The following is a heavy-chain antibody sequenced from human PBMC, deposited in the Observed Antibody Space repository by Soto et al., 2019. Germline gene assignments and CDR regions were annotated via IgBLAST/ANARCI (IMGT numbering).Heavy chain of an antibody. Sequence: ASVKVSCKASGYTFTGYYMHWVRQAPGQGLEWMGWINPNSGGTNYAQKFQGRVTMTRDTSISTAYMELSRLRSDDTAVYYCANLEGYSYGNWNFDYWGQGTLVTV. D-gene: IGHD5-18*01. J-gene: IGHJ4*02. CDR3: ANLEGYSYGNWNFDY. CDR2: INPNSGGT. V-gene: IGHV1-2*02. CDR1: GYTFTGYY.